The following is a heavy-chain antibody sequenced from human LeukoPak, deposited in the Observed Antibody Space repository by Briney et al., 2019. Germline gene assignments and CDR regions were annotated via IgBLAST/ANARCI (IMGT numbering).Heavy chain of an antibody. CDR1: GFTFDDSA. CDR2: ISWNSGII. D-gene: IGHD3-22*01. Sequence: PGGSLRLSCAASGFTFDDSAMHWVRQVPGKGLEWVSGISWNSGIIDYADSVKGRFTISRDNAKNSLYLQMNNLRPDDTAFYYCAKAPPYYSDSSGYFQHWGQGTLDTVSS. J-gene: IGHJ1*01. V-gene: IGHV3-9*01. CDR3: AKAPPYYSDSSGYFQH.